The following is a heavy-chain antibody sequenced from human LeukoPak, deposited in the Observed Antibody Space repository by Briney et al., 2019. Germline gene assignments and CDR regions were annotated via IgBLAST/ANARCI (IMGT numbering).Heavy chain of an antibody. J-gene: IGHJ3*02. D-gene: IGHD1-26*01. V-gene: IGHV3-7*02. CDR3: ARAGGSI. CDR2: IKQDGSEK. CDR1: GFTFSNAW. Sequence: GGSLRLSGAASGFTFSNAWMSWVRQAPGKGLEWVANIKQDGSEKYYVDSVKGRFTISRDNAKNSLYLQMNSLRAEDTAVYYCARAGGSIWGQGTMVTVSS.